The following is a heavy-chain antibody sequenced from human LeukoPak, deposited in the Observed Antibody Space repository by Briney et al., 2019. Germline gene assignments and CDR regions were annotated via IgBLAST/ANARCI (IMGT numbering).Heavy chain of an antibody. J-gene: IGHJ3*02. CDR2: IIPIFGTA. CDR1: GGTFSSYA. Sequence: SVKVSCKASGGTFSSYAISWVRQAPGQGLERMGGIIPIFGTANYAQKFQGGVTITADESTSTAYMELSSLRSEDTAVYYCTVPAAHYDAFDIWGQGTMVTVSS. V-gene: IGHV1-69*01. D-gene: IGHD2-2*01. CDR3: TVPAAHYDAFDI.